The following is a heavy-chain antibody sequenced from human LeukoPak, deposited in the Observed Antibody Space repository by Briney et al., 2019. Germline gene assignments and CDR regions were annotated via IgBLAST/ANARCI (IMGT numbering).Heavy chain of an antibody. CDR3: ARHEYSGSYYGLSWFDP. V-gene: IGHV4-39*01. Sequence: SETLSLTCTVSGGSISSSGYYWGWIRQPPGKGLEWIASIYYSGSTYYNPSLKSRVTISVDTSKNQLSLKLSSLTAADTAVCYFARHEYSGSYYGLSWFDPWGQGTLVTVSS. J-gene: IGHJ5*02. CDR1: GGSISSSGYY. CDR2: IYYSGST. D-gene: IGHD1-26*01.